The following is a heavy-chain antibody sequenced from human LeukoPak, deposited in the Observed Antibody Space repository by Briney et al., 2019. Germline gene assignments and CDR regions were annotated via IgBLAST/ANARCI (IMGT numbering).Heavy chain of an antibody. D-gene: IGHD5-24*01. CDR2: IIPILGIA. Sequence: GSSVKVSCKASGGTFSSYAISWVRQAPGQGLEWMGRIIPILGIANYAQKFQGRVTITADKSTSTAYMELSSLRSEDTAVYYCARVGDGYNYNWYFDLWGRGTLVTVSS. CDR1: GGTFSSYA. CDR3: ARVGDGYNYNWYFDL. V-gene: IGHV1-69*04. J-gene: IGHJ2*01.